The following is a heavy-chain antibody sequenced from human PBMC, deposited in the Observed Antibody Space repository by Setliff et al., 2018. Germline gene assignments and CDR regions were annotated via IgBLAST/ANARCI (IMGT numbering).Heavy chain of an antibody. CDR2: IFGSGST. Sequence: SETLSLTCTVSRGSINSHYWSWIRQPAGKGLEWIGRIFGSGSTNYNPSLKSRVTMSIDTSKNQFFLKVRSVTAADTAVYYCARDRGSNNSPEDFDYWGLGTLVTVPS. CDR3: ARDRGSNNSPEDFDY. D-gene: IGHD1-1*01. V-gene: IGHV4-4*07. CDR1: RGSINSHY. J-gene: IGHJ4*02.